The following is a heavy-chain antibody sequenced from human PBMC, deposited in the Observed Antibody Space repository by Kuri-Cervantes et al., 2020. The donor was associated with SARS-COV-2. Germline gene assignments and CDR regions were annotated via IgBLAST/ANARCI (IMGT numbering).Heavy chain of an antibody. CDR3: AKDYYYDSSGYPRVVVDY. CDR2: TSGSGGST. Sequence: GGSLRLSCAASGFTFSSYAMSWVRQAPGKGLEWVSATSGSGGSTYYADSVKGRFTISRDNSKNTLYLQMNSLRAEDTAVYYCAKDYYYDSSGYPRVVVDYWGQGTLVTVSS. D-gene: IGHD3-22*01. J-gene: IGHJ4*02. V-gene: IGHV3-23*01. CDR1: GFTFSSYA.